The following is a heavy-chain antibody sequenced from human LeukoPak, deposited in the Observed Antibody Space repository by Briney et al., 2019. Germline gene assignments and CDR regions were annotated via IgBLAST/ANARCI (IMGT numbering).Heavy chain of an antibody. CDR3: AKEAGRSRDAFDM. Sequence: GGSLRLSCAASGFTFDDYAMHWVRQAPGKGLEWVSGISWNSGSIGYADSVKGRFTISRDNAKNSLYLQMNSLRAEDTALYYCAKEAGRSRDAFDMWGQGTMVSVSS. CDR2: ISWNSGSI. CDR1: GFTFDDYA. J-gene: IGHJ3*02. V-gene: IGHV3-9*01. D-gene: IGHD3-10*01.